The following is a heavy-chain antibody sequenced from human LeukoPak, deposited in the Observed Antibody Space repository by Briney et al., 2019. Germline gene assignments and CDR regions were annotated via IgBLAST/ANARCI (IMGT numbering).Heavy chain of an antibody. CDR1: GFTFSDYY. D-gene: IGHD2-2*01. Sequence: GGSLRLSCAASGFTFSDYYMSWIRQAPGKGLEWVSYISSSSSYTNYADSVKGRFTISRDNAKNSLYLQMNSLRAEDTAVYYCARAVEGGSSTSSPGHWGQGTLVTVSS. CDR2: ISSSSSYT. V-gene: IGHV3-11*06. CDR3: ARAVEGGSSTSSPGH. J-gene: IGHJ4*02.